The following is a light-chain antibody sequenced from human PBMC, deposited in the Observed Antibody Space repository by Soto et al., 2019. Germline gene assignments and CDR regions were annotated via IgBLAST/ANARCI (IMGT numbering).Light chain of an antibody. CDR3: QQYDSHPMYT. CDR1: QSVVTSY. Sequence: EFVLTQSPGTLSLSPGEGATLSCRASQSVVTSYLAWYQQKYGQSPKLLIYGALYRAPGIPDRFSGSGSGTDFTLTVSSLQPDDFATYYCQQYDSHPMYTFGQGTKVDIK. V-gene: IGKV3-20*01. J-gene: IGKJ2*01. CDR2: GAL.